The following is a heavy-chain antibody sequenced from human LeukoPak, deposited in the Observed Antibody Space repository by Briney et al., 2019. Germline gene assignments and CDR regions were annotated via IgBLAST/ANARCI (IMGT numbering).Heavy chain of an antibody. V-gene: IGHV3-7*01. CDR3: AREFYGDYNDAFDI. D-gene: IGHD4-17*01. CDR2: IKQDGSEK. Sequence: PGGSLRLSCAASGFTFISYWMSWVRQAPGKGLEWVANIKQDGSEKYYVDSVKGRFTISRDNAKNSLYLQMNSLRAEDTAVYYCAREFYGDYNDAFDIWGQGTMVTVSS. J-gene: IGHJ3*02. CDR1: GFTFISYW.